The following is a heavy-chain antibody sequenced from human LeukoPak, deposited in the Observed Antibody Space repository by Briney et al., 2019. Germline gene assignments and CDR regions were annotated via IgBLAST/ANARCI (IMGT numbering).Heavy chain of an antibody. CDR3: ARGRGYCSSTSCLYYYGMDV. CDR2: INHSGST. Sequence: PSETLSLTCAVYGGSFSGYYWSWIRQPPGKGLEWIGEINHSGSTNYNPSLKSRVTISLDTSKNQFSLKLSSVTAADTAVYYCARGRGYCSSTSCLYYYGMDVWGQGTTVTASS. CDR1: GGSFSGYY. V-gene: IGHV4-34*01. D-gene: IGHD2-2*01. J-gene: IGHJ6*02.